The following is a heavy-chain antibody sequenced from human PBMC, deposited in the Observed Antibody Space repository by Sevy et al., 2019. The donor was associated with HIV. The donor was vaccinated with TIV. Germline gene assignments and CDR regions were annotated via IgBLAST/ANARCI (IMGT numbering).Heavy chain of an antibody. D-gene: IGHD6-19*01. CDR1: GFTFSSYS. CDR2: ISSNSSYI. CDR3: ARDLGSSCLYGYYFDY. Sequence: GGSLRLSCAASGFTFSSYSMNWVRQAPGKGLEWVSSISSNSSYIYYADSVKGRFTISRDNAKNSLYLQMNSLRAEDTAVYYCARDLGSSCLYGYYFDYWGQGTLVTVSS. J-gene: IGHJ4*02. V-gene: IGHV3-21*01.